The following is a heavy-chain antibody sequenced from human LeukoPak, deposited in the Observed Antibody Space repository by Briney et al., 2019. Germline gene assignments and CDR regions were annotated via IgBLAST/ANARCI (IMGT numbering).Heavy chain of an antibody. CDR2: ISGSGGST. V-gene: IGHV3-23*01. CDR3: AKDKGYYYGSGSPLYFDY. Sequence: PGGSLRLSCAASGFTFSSYAMSWVRQAPGKGLEWVSVISGSGGSTYYADSVKGRFTISRDNSKNTLCLQMNSLRAEDTAVYYCAKDKGYYYGSGSPLYFDYWGQGTLVTVSS. J-gene: IGHJ4*02. D-gene: IGHD3-10*01. CDR1: GFTFSSYA.